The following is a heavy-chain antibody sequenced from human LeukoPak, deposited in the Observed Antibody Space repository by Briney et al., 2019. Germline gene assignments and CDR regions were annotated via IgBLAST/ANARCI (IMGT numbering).Heavy chain of an antibody. V-gene: IGHV4-34*01. CDR3: ARVGAVVVVAATH. J-gene: IGHJ4*02. CDR2: INHSGST. Sequence: SETLSLTCAVYGGSFSGYYWSWIRQPPGKGLEWIGEINHSGSTNYNPSLKGRVTISVDTSKNQFSLQLSSVPAADTAVYYCARVGAVVVVAATHWGQGTLVTVSS. D-gene: IGHD2-15*01. CDR1: GGSFSGYY.